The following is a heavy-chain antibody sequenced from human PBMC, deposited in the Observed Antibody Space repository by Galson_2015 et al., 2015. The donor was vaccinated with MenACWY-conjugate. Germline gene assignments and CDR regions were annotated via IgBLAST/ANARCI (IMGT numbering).Heavy chain of an antibody. Sequence: SLRLSCAVSGFTFRQYAMSWVRQAPGTGLEWVAIISDSGAATHYIDSVKGRFTISRDNSKDTLYLQMSRLRAEDTALYYCAKDVYMAVWGKGPTVSVSS. V-gene: IGHV3-23*01. CDR1: GFTFRQYA. CDR3: AKDVYMAV. J-gene: IGHJ6*03. CDR2: ISDSGAAT.